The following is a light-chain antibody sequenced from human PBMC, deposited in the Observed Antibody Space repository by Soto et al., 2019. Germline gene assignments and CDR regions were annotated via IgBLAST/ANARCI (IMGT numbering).Light chain of an antibody. Sequence: QSVLTQPASVSGSPGQSITISCTGTSSDVGSYNLVSWYQQHPGKAPKLRIYEGSKRPSGVSNRFSGSKTGNTASLTISGIQAEDEAEYYCCSYAGSSTRDVVGTGTKVTVL. J-gene: IGLJ1*01. CDR2: EGS. CDR3: CSYAGSSTRDV. V-gene: IGLV2-23*01. CDR1: SSDVGSYNL.